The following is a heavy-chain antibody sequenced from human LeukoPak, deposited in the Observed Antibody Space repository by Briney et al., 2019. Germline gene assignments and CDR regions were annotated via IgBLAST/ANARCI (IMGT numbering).Heavy chain of an antibody. D-gene: IGHD3-10*01. CDR2: ISPGGDIT. J-gene: IGHJ4*02. CDR1: GFIFSDYG. CDR3: AKDDAWLRFGE. V-gene: IGHV3-23*01. Sequence: GGSLRLSCAASGFIFSDYGITWVRQAPGKGLEWVSGISPGGDITYYADSVQGWFTISRDNSKNTVYLQMNSLRAEDTAVYYCAKDDAWLRFGEWSQGTLVTVSS.